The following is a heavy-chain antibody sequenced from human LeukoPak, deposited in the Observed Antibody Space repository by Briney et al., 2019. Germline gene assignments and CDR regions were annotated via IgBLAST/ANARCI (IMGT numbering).Heavy chain of an antibody. CDR3: ATLTIVVVPAAIIEY. J-gene: IGHJ4*02. CDR2: VDPEDGET. V-gene: IGHV1-69-2*01. Sequence: ASVKISCKVSGYTFTDYYMHWVQQAPGKGLEWMGLVDPEDGETIYAEKFQGRVTITADTSTDTAYMELSSLRSEDTAVYYCATLTIVVVPAAIIEYWGQGTLVTVSS. CDR1: GYTFTDYY. D-gene: IGHD2-2*01.